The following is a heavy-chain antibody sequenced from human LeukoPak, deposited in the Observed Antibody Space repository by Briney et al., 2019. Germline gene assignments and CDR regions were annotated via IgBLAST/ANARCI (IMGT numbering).Heavy chain of an antibody. CDR1: GYTFTSYY. CDR2: INPSGGST. V-gene: IGHV1-46*01. D-gene: IGHD2-2*01. CDR3: ARDGSSLPEGMDV. Sequence: GASVKVSCKASGYTFTSYYMHWVRQAPGQGLEWMGIINPSGGSTSYAQKFQGRVTMTRDTSTSTVYMELSSLRSEDTAMYYCARDGSSLPEGMDVWGQGTTVTVSS. J-gene: IGHJ6*02.